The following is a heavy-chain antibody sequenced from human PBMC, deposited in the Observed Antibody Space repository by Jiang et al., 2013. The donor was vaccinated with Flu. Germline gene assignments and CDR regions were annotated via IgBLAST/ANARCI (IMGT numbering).Heavy chain of an antibody. Sequence: EWIATIYSTGSTYYNPSLKGRVTISVDTSKNQFSLNLSSVSAADTAVYYCAEAGYYDSSLDYWGQGALVTVSS. CDR3: AEAGYYDSSLDY. D-gene: IGHD3-22*01. CDR2: IYSTGST. V-gene: IGHV4-39*01. J-gene: IGHJ4*02.